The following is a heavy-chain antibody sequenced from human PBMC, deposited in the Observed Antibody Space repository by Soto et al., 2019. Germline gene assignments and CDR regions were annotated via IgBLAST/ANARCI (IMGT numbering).Heavy chain of an antibody. V-gene: IGHV1-69*08. Sequence: QVQLVQSGAEVKKPGSSVKVSCKASGGTFSSYTISWVRQAPGQGLEWMGRIIPILGIANYAQKFQGRVTFTADKSTSTAYMELSSLRSEDTAVYYCAREGVYCSSTSCYAPNYYYYGMDVWGQGTTVTVSS. CDR2: IIPILGIA. CDR1: GGTFSSYT. D-gene: IGHD2-2*01. CDR3: AREGVYCSSTSCYAPNYYYYGMDV. J-gene: IGHJ6*02.